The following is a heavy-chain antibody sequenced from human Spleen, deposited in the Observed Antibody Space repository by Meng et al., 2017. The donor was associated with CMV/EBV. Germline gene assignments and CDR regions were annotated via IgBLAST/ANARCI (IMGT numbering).Heavy chain of an antibody. Sequence: SMGLSSAASEFTFSTYTMNWVRQAPGEGLEWVSSISSSSDYIYYADSVKGRFTISRDNAKYSLYLQMNSLRAEDTAVYYCARDFQHWGQGTLVTVSS. J-gene: IGHJ1*01. CDR1: EFTFSTYT. CDR3: ARDFQH. CDR2: ISSSSDYI. V-gene: IGHV3-21*01.